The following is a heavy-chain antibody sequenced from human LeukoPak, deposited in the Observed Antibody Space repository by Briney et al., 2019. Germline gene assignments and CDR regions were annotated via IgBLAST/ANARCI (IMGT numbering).Heavy chain of an antibody. D-gene: IGHD2-15*01. CDR3: ARDLGGYPFFMDV. V-gene: IGHV4-39*07. CDR1: GGSIRSGDHH. CDR2: LDESGRP. J-gene: IGHJ6*03. Sequence: PSETLSLTCSVSGGSIRSGDHHWAWVRQPPGKGLGFIGSLDESGRPYYNRPLKSRVSISGDTSGKQFSLNLTSVTAADTAVYFCARDLGGYPFFMDVWGRGTTVIVSS.